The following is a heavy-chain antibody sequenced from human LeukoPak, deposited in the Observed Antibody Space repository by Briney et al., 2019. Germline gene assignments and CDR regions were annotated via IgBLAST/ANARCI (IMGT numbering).Heavy chain of an antibody. V-gene: IGHV3-33*08. D-gene: IGHD4-17*01. CDR2: IWYDGSNK. J-gene: IGHJ4*02. CDR3: ARDIGTTVPVY. Sequence: GGSLRLSCAASEFDFSSHAMTWVRQAPGKGLEWVAVIWYDGSNKYYADSVKGRFTISRDNSKNTLYLQMNSLRAEDTAVYYCARDIGTTVPVYWGQGTLVTVSS. CDR1: EFDFSSHA.